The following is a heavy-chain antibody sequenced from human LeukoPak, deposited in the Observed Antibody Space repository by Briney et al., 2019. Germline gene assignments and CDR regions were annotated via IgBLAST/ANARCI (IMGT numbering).Heavy chain of an antibody. CDR2: IYTSGNT. D-gene: IGHD4-23*01. J-gene: IGHJ4*02. CDR3: ARDRGDYGGPDY. CDR1: DGSISSYY. V-gene: IGHV4-4*07. Sequence: ASETLSLTCTVSDGSISSYYWSWIRQPAGKGLEWIGRIYTSGNTNYNPSFKSRVTMSVDTSKNQFSLKLSSVTAADTAVYYCARDRGDYGGPDYWGQGTLVTVSS.